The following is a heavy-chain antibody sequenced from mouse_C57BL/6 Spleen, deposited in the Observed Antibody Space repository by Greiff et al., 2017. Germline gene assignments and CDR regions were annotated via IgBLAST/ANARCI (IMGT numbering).Heavy chain of an antibody. CDR2: IDPETGGT. CDR3: TSDSSGPGAMDY. CDR1: GYTFTDYE. V-gene: IGHV1-15*01. D-gene: IGHD3-2*02. Sequence: VQLQQSGAELVRPGASVTLSCKASGYTFTDYEMHWVKQTPVHGLEWIGAIDPETGGTAYNQKFKGKAILTADKSSSTAYMELRSLTSEDSAVYYCTSDSSGPGAMDYWGQGTSVTVSS. J-gene: IGHJ4*01.